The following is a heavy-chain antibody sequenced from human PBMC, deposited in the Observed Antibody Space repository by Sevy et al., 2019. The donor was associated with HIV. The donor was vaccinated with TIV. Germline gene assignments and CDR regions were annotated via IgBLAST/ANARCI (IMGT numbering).Heavy chain of an antibody. Sequence: SETLSFTCTVSGGSTSSYYWTWIRQPPGKGLEWIGYIYYSGATTYNPSLKSRVTISIDTSKNQFSLKLSSVTAADTAVYYCARGIASSRTMAGNYWGQGTLVTVSS. V-gene: IGHV4-59*01. CDR1: GGSTSSYY. CDR3: ARGIASSRTMAGNY. D-gene: IGHD6-19*01. J-gene: IGHJ4*02. CDR2: IYYSGAT.